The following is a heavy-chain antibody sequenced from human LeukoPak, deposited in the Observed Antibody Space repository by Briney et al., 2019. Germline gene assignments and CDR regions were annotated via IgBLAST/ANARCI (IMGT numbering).Heavy chain of an antibody. CDR1: GGSISSYY. CDR2: IYYSGST. D-gene: IGHD3-9*01. CDR3: ARGNYDILTGHNWFDP. J-gene: IGHJ5*02. V-gene: IGHV4-59*08. Sequence: PSETLSLTCTVSGGSISSYYWSWIRQPPGKGLEWIGYIYYSGSTNYNPSLKSRVTISVDTSKNQFSLKLSSVTAADTAVYYCARGNYDILTGHNWFDPWGQGTLVTVSS.